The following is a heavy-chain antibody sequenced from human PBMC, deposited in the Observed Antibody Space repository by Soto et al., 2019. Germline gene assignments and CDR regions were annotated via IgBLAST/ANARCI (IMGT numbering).Heavy chain of an antibody. V-gene: IGHV3-30*18. J-gene: IGHJ4*02. CDR3: AKDMSDYGNSPILVY. Sequence: QVQLVESGGGVVQPGRSLRLSCAASGFIFSSYGMHWVCQAPGKGLEWVAVTSYDGSTKYYADSVKDRFTISRDNSEYPLHLELHSLRPEDTAVYYCAKDMSDYGNSPILVYWGRGTLVTASS. CDR2: TSYDGSTK. CDR1: GFIFSSYG. D-gene: IGHD4-17*01.